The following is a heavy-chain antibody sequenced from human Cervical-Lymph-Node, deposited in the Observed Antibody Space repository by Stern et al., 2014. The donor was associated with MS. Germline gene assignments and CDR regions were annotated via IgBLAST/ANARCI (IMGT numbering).Heavy chain of an antibody. CDR2: ISRSGRAT. J-gene: IGHJ4*02. CDR3: AFGGKEDRAYDY. CDR1: GFTFGSYF. V-gene: IGHV3-21*06. D-gene: IGHD2-21*01. Sequence: EVQLVESGGGLVKPGGSLRLSCAASGFTFGSYFMSWVRQGPGKGLEWLLAISRSGRATYYADSVKGRFTISRDNAENSLYLQMDSLRVEDTATYYCAFGGKEDRAYDYWGQGTLVTVSS.